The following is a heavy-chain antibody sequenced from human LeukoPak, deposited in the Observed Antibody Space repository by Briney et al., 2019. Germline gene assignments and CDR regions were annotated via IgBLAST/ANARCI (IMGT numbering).Heavy chain of an antibody. J-gene: IGHJ4*02. D-gene: IGHD2-15*01. CDR2: INHSGST. Sequence: SETLSLTCAVYGGSLSGYYWSWIRQPPGKGLEWIGEINHSGSTNYNPSLKSRVTISVDTSKNQFSLKLSSVTAADTAVYYCARGGLFRYCSGGSCPQENYFDYWGQGTLVTVSS. V-gene: IGHV4-34*01. CDR3: ARGGLFRYCSGGSCPQENYFDY. CDR1: GGSLSGYY.